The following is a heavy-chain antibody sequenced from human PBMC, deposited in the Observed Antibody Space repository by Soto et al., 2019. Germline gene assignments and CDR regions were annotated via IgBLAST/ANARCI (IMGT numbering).Heavy chain of an antibody. V-gene: IGHV6-1*01. CDR3: ARQLPVGATSWFDP. Sequence: SQTLSLICAISGDSVSSNSAAWNWIRQSPSRGLEWLGRTYYRSKWYNDYAVSVKSRITINPDTSKNQFSLRLTSVTAADTAIYYCARQLPVGATSWFDPWGQGTLVTVSS. J-gene: IGHJ5*02. CDR1: GDSVSSNSAA. D-gene: IGHD1-26*01. CDR2: TYYRSKWYN.